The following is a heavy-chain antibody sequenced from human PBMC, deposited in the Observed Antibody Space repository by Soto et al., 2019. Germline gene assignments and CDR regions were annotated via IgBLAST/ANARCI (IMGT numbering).Heavy chain of an antibody. CDR1: GGSISSNNW. CDR3: ARDTNPKYYYGPALKRDYYGMDV. Sequence: SETLCVTCAVSGGSISSNNWWSRIRKNPGKGLEWIGEIYHSGSTNYNPSLKSRVTISVDKSKNQFSLKLSSVTAADTAVYYCARDTNPKYYYGPALKRDYYGMDVWGQGTTVTVSS. D-gene: IGHD3-10*01. J-gene: IGHJ6*02. CDR2: IYHSGST. V-gene: IGHV4-4*02.